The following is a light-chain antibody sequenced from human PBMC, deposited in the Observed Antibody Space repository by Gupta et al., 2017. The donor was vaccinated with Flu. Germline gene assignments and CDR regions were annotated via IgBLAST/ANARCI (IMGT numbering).Light chain of an antibody. Sequence: QSVLTQPPSASGAPGQTVTISCSGDISNIENNPVNWYQQFPETAPKLLIYNNDKRPSGVPDRFSASKSGTSASLAITGLQSEDEADYYCASWDDSLAGHVAFGGGTKLTVL. CDR2: NND. V-gene: IGLV1-44*01. J-gene: IGLJ2*01. CDR3: ASWDDSLAGHVA. CDR1: ISNIENNP.